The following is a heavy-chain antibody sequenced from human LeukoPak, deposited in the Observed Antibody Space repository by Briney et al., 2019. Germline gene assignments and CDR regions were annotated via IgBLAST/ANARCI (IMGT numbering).Heavy chain of an antibody. CDR1: GYTFTDHY. Sequence: WASVEVSCTTSGYTFTDHYFHWLRQAPGQGLEWMGWIHPKSGDTNYAERFQGRVSLTRDTSISTDYMELSSVRSDDTAVYYCARDHNWGPDYWGQGTLVSVSS. J-gene: IGHJ4*02. CDR2: IHPKSGDT. V-gene: IGHV1-2*02. CDR3: ARDHNWGPDY. D-gene: IGHD7-27*01.